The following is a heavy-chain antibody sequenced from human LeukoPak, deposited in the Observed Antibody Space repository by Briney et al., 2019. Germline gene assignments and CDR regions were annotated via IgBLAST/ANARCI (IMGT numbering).Heavy chain of an antibody. CDR1: GYTFTGYY. Sequence: ASVKVSCKASGYTFTGYYMHWVRQAPGQGLEWMGWINPNSGGTNYAQKFQGRVTMTRDTSISTAYMELSRLRSDDTAVYYCAREPDCSGGSCYSKGGNWFDPWGQGTLVTASS. D-gene: IGHD2-15*01. CDR3: AREPDCSGGSCYSKGGNWFDP. J-gene: IGHJ5*02. V-gene: IGHV1-2*02. CDR2: INPNSGGT.